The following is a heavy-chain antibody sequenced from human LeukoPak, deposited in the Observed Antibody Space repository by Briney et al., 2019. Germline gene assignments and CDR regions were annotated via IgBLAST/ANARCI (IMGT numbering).Heavy chain of an antibody. CDR1: GFTFNDYG. CDR3: ARDLTGYGDLGALGY. Sequence: GGSLRLSCAASGFTFNDYGMHWVRQAPGKGLEWVAVISYDGTNKYYADSVKGRFTISRDNSKNTLYLQMNSLRAEDTAVYYCARDLTGYGDLGALGYWGQGTLVTVSS. V-gene: IGHV3-30*03. CDR2: ISYDGTNK. D-gene: IGHD4-17*01. J-gene: IGHJ4*02.